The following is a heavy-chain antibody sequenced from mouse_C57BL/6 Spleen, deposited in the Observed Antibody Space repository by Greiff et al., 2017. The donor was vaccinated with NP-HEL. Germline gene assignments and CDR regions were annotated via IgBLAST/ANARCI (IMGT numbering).Heavy chain of an antibody. Sequence: EVQLQQSGPELVKPGASVKIPCKASGYTFTDYNMDWVKQSHGKSLEWIGDINPNNGGTIYNQKFKGKATLTVDKSSSTAYMELRSLTSEDTAVYYCARPDSSGTGFAYWGQGTLVTVSA. CDR2: INPNNGGT. D-gene: IGHD3-2*02. CDR3: ARPDSSGTGFAY. J-gene: IGHJ3*01. CDR1: GYTFTDYN. V-gene: IGHV1-18*01.